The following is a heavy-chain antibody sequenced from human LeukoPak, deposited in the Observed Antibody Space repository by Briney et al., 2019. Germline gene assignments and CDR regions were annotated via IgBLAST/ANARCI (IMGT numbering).Heavy chain of an antibody. Sequence: ASVKVSCKGSGYSFTSYWIGWVRQMPGKGLEWMGIIYPGDSDTRYSPSFQGQVTISADKSISTAYLQWSSLKASDTAMYYCARLGIAAAVFDYWGQGTLVTVSS. V-gene: IGHV5-51*01. J-gene: IGHJ4*02. CDR1: GYSFTSYW. CDR3: ARLGIAAAVFDY. CDR2: IYPGDSDT. D-gene: IGHD6-13*01.